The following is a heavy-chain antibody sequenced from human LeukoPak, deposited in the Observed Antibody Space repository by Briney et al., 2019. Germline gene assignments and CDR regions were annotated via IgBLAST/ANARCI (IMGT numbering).Heavy chain of an antibody. CDR1: GGTFSSYA. CDR2: IIPIFGIA. D-gene: IGHD2-2*01. V-gene: IGHV1-69*04. Sequence: SVKVSCKASGGTFSSYAISWVRQAPGQGLEWMGRIIPIFGIANYAQKFQGRVTITADKSTSTAYMELSSLRSEDTAVYYCAREPCSSTSCYQNWFDPWGQGTLVTVFS. J-gene: IGHJ5*02. CDR3: AREPCSSTSCYQNWFDP.